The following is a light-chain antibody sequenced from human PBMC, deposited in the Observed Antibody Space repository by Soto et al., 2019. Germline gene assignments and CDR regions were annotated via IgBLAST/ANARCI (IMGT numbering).Light chain of an antibody. J-gene: IGKJ5*01. CDR2: GAS. V-gene: IGKV3-20*01. CDR3: PQYGSSPPIT. CDR1: QSVNNRF. Sequence: QSVNNRFLAWYQQKSGQAPRLLISGASSRATGIPDRFSGSGSGTDFTLNTTSLEPEDFAVYYCPQYGSSPPITFGQGTRLEI.